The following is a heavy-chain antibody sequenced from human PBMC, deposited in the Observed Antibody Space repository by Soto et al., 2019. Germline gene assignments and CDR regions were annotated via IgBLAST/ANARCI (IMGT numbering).Heavy chain of an antibody. Sequence: EVPLVESGGGLVQPGGSLRLSCAASGFTFSPYTMHWVRQAPGKGLEFVSAITNGDNTYYANSVKGRFTMSRDNSKNMLYLQMDSLRTEDMAVYYCARERGGYYCYYWGQGTLVTVSS. CDR2: ITNGDNT. CDR3: ARERGGYYCYY. V-gene: IGHV3-64*01. CDR1: GFTFSPYT. J-gene: IGHJ4*02. D-gene: IGHD3-16*01.